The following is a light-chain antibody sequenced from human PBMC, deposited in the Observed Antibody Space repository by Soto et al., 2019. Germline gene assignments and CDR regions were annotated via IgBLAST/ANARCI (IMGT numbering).Light chain of an antibody. CDR2: GIS. Sequence: ESVLTQSPGTLSLSPGERATLSCRASQSVTNRYFAWYQQRPGQAPRLLIYGISNRATGIPDRFSGSGSGTDCTLTIIRLEPEDFVVYYCQQYSSLPRTFGQGTKLEVK. V-gene: IGKV3-20*01. CDR3: QQYSSLPRT. J-gene: IGKJ2*02. CDR1: QSVTNRY.